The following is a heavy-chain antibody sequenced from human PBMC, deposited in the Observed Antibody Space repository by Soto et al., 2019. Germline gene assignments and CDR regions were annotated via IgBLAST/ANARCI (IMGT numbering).Heavy chain of an antibody. CDR3: AHYVSTSPAGWFDP. D-gene: IGHD3-10*02. V-gene: IGHV2-5*02. CDR2: IYWDDDK. Sequence: QITLKESGPTLVKPTQTLTLTCTFSGLSLSTSGEAVCWIRQPPGKALEWLALIYWDDDKRYNPTLKTSLTITKDTSKNQVVLTLTNMDLVDTATYYCAHYVSTSPAGWFDPWGQGILVTVSS. CDR1: GLSLSTSGEA. J-gene: IGHJ5*02.